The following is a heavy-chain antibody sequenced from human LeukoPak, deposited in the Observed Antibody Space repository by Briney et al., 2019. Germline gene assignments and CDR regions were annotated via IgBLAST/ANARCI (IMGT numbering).Heavy chain of an antibody. CDR1: GFTFSSYG. J-gene: IGHJ4*02. Sequence: PGGSLRLPCAASGFTFSSYGMHWVRQAPGKGLEWVAVIWYDGSNKYYADSVKGRFTISRDNSKNTLYLQMNSLRAEDTAVYYCAKDWGPEQQLDALNFDYWGQGTLVTVSS. CDR3: AKDWGPEQQLDALNFDY. V-gene: IGHV3-33*06. CDR2: IWYDGSNK. D-gene: IGHD6-13*01.